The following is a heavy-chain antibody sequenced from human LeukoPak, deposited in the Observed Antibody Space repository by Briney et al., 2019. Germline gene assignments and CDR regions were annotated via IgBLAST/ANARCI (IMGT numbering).Heavy chain of an antibody. CDR1: GGSISSSSYY. D-gene: IGHD6-6*01. J-gene: IGHJ6*02. V-gene: IGHV4-39*01. Sequence: SETLSLTCTVSGGSISSSSYYWGWIRQPPGKGLEWIGSIYYSGSTYYNPSLKSRVTISVDTSKNQFSLKLSSVTAADTAVYYCASPAARHYCYYGMDVWGQGTTVTVSS. CDR3: ASPAARHYCYYGMDV. CDR2: IYYSGST.